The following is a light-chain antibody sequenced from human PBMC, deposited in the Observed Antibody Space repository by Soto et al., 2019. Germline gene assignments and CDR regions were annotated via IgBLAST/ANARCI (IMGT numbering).Light chain of an antibody. J-gene: IGKJ5*01. CDR3: QHRSNWPPIT. V-gene: IGKV3-11*01. CDR2: DTS. Sequence: EIVLTQSPATLSLSPGETAALSCRASQSGSMYLAWYQQRPGQAPRLLIYDTSNRATGIPARFSARGFGTDFTLIISNLEPEDSAVYYCQHRSNWPPITFGQGTRLEIK. CDR1: QSGSMY.